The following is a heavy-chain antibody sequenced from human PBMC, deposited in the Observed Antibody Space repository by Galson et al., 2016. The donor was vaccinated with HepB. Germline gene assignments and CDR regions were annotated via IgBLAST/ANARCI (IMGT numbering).Heavy chain of an antibody. CDR3: ARYAYTSGWSHFGS. Sequence: SETLSLTCSVSGGSVDDYYWHWIRQPPGKGLEWIGFVYYSGNIYYNPSLRSRVTISLDRSDNHVSLRLTSVAAADTAVYYCARYAYTSGWSHFGSWGQGTLVTVSA. D-gene: IGHD6-13*01. V-gene: IGHV4-59*02. CDR2: VYYSGNI. CDR1: GGSVDDYY. J-gene: IGHJ4*02.